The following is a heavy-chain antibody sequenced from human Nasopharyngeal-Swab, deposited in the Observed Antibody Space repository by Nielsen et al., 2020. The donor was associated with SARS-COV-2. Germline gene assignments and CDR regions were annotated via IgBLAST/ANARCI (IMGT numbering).Heavy chain of an antibody. J-gene: IGHJ5*02. V-gene: IGHV3-48*02. CDR2: ISSSSSTI. Sequence: GESLKISCAASGFTFRSYSMNWVRQAPGKGLEWVSYISSSSSTIYYADSVKGRFTISRDNAKNSLYLQMNSLRDEDTAVYYCARDDYSTNGAHNWFDPWGQGTLVTVSS. CDR1: GFTFRSYS. CDR3: ARDDYSTNGAHNWFDP. D-gene: IGHD4-11*01.